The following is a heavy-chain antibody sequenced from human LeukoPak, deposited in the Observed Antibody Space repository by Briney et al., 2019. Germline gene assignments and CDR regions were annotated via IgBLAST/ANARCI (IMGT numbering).Heavy chain of an antibody. J-gene: IGHJ4*02. CDR2: ISYDGNNK. Sequence: QSGGSLRPSCATSGFTFSSYAMHWVPQVLGKGLEWVAIISYDGNNKYYADSVKGRFTISRDNSKNTLYLQMNSLRAEDTAVYYCARDKEGDWGQGTLVTVSS. V-gene: IGHV3-30-3*01. CDR3: ARDKEGD. CDR1: GFTFSSYA.